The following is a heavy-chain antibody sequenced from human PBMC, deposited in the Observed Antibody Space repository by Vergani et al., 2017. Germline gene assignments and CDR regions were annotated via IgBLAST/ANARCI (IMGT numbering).Heavy chain of an antibody. V-gene: IGHV3-23*01. CDR3: TTNPLGILPII. Sequence: EVQLLESGGGLVQPGGSLRLSCAASGFTFTSYAMSWVRQAPGKGLEWVSAISDSADYTDYADSVKGRFTISRDDSKNTLYLQMNSLKTEDTAVYYCTTNPLGILPIIWGQGTMVTVSS. CDR2: ISDSADYT. CDR1: GFTFTSYA. D-gene: IGHD7-27*01. J-gene: IGHJ3*02.